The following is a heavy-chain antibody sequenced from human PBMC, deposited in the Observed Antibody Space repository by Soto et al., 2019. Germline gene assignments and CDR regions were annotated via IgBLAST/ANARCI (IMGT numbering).Heavy chain of an antibody. V-gene: IGHV4-59*01. D-gene: IGHD4-17*01. CDR3: ARDPPDGDSYFDY. J-gene: IGHJ4*02. CDR1: RGSISGYY. Sequence: PSETLSLTCTVSRGSISGYYWSWIRQPPGKGLEWIGYIYYSGTTNYNPSLKSRVTMSIDTSRNQFSLKLSSVTAADTAVYYCARDPPDGDSYFDYWGQGTLXTVSS. CDR2: IYYSGTT.